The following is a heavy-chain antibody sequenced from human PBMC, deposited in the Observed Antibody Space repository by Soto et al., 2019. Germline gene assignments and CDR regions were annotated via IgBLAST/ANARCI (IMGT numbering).Heavy chain of an antibody. CDR1: GGSISSSNC. CDR3: ARKPAAPGWFDP. J-gene: IGHJ5*02. V-gene: IGHV4-4*02. Sequence: SETLSLTSAVSGGSISSSNCWSWVRQPPGKGLQWIAEIYHTGSTNYNPSLKSRVTISIDKFKNQFSLRLNSVTAADTAVYYCARKPAAPGWFDPWGLGTLVTVSS. D-gene: IGHD2-2*01. CDR2: IYHTGST.